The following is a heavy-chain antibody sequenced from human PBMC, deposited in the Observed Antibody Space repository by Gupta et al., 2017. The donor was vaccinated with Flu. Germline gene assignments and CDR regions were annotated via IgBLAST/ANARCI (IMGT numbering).Heavy chain of an antibody. J-gene: IGHJ6*03. CDR3: AKNQMAAAVYYYYYMDV. CDR1: GITFSNYA. CDR2: ITGSGGST. D-gene: IGHD6-13*01. V-gene: IGHV3-23*01. Sequence: EVQLLESGGGLVQPGGSLRLSCAASGITFSNYAMSWVRQAPGKGLECVSVITGSGGSTFYADSVKGRFTISRDNSKNTLYLQMNSLRAEDTAVYYCAKNQMAAAVYYYYYMDVWGKGTTVTVSS.